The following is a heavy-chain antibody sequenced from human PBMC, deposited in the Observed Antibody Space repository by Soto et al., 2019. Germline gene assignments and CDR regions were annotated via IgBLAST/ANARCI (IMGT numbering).Heavy chain of an antibody. Sequence: QVQLVQSGAEVKKPGASVKVSCKASGYSFTSYDINWVRQATGQGLEWMGWMNPNSGDTGYVQKFQGRVTMTRDTSLSTAYMELSSLSSEDTAVFFCVRGPGGTGSHFDYWAQGTLVTVSS. J-gene: IGHJ4*02. CDR1: GYSFTSYD. V-gene: IGHV1-8*01. D-gene: IGHD3-16*01. CDR2: MNPNSGDT. CDR3: VRGPGGTGSHFDY.